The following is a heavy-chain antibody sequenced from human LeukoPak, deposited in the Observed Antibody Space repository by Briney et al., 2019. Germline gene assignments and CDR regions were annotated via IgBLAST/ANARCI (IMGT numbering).Heavy chain of an antibody. CDR3: ARHSNSLRFLEWLFPTGWFDP. D-gene: IGHD3-3*01. J-gene: IGHJ5*02. V-gene: IGHV4-39*01. Sequence: PSETLSLTCTVSGGSISSSSYYWGWIRQPPGKGLEWIGSIYYSGSTYYNPSLKSRVTISVDTSKNQFSLKLSSVTAADTAVYYCARHSNSLRFLEWLFPTGWFDPWGQGTLVTVSS. CDR1: GGSISSSSYY. CDR2: IYYSGST.